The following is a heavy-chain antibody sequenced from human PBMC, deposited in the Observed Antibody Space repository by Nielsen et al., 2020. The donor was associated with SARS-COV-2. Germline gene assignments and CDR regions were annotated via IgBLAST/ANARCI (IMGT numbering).Heavy chain of an antibody. V-gene: IGHV1-8*01. J-gene: IGHJ4*02. CDR3: ARGVFRTMIVVVITYHSYYFDY. D-gene: IGHD3-22*01. Sequence: ASVKVSCKASGYTFTSYDINWVRLATGQGLEWMGWMNPNSGNTGYAQKFQGRVTMTRNTSIITAYMELSSLRSEDTAVYYCARGVFRTMIVVVITYHSYYFDYWGQGTLVTVSS. CDR1: GYTFTSYD. CDR2: MNPNSGNT.